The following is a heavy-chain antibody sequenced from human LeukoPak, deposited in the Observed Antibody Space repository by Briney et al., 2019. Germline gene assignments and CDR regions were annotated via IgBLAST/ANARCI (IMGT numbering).Heavy chain of an antibody. V-gene: IGHV3-20*04. CDR2: INWNGGST. D-gene: IGHD3-22*01. Sequence: TGGSLRLSCAASGFTFDDYGMSWVRQAPGKGLEWVSGINWNGGSTGYADSVKGRFTISRDNAKNSLYLQTNSLRAEDTALYYCARACYYDSSGYLDYWGQGTLVTVSS. CDR1: GFTFDDYG. CDR3: ARACYYDSSGYLDY. J-gene: IGHJ4*02.